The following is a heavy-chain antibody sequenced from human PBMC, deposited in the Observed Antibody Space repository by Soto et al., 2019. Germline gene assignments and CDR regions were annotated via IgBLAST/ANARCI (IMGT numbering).Heavy chain of an antibody. CDR3: ARVSVVYSSGWYTLPPSQYFQH. CDR2: INPSGGST. J-gene: IGHJ1*01. V-gene: IGHV1-46*03. D-gene: IGHD6-19*01. Sequence: GASVKVSCKASGYTFTSYYMHWVRQAPGQGLEWMGIINPSGGSTSYAQKLQGRVTMTRDTSTSTVYMELSSLRSEDTAVHYCARVSVVYSSGWYTLPPSQYFQHWGQGTLVTVSS. CDR1: GYTFTSYY.